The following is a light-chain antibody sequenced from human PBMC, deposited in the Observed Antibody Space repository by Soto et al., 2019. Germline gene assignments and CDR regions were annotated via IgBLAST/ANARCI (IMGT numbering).Light chain of an antibody. Sequence: QSALTQPASVSGSPGQSITISCTGTSSDVGGYNFVSWYQQHPGTAPKFVIYEVSKRPSGVSNRFSGSKSGNTASLTISGLQADDEADYYCSSYTNNSPYVFGTGTKLTVL. CDR2: EVS. V-gene: IGLV2-14*01. CDR1: SSDVGGYNF. CDR3: SSYTNNSPYV. J-gene: IGLJ1*01.